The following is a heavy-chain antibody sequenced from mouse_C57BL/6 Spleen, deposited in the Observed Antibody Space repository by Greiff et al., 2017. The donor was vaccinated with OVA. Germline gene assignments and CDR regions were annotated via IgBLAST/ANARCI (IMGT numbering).Heavy chain of an antibody. CDR3: ARSNPPDYYGSIYWYFDV. J-gene: IGHJ1*03. V-gene: IGHV1-72*01. Sequence: QVQLQQSGAELVKPGASVKLSCKASGYTFTSYWMHWVKQRPGRGLEWIGRIDPNSGGTKYNEKFKSKATLTVDKPSSTAYMQLSSLTSEDSAVYYCARSNPPDYYGSIYWYFDVWGTGTTVTVSS. CDR1: GYTFTSYW. CDR2: IDPNSGGT. D-gene: IGHD1-1*01.